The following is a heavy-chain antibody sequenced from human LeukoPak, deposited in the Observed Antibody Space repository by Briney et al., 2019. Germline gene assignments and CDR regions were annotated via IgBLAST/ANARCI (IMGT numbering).Heavy chain of an antibody. D-gene: IGHD1-14*01. Sequence: PGGSLRLSCAASGFTFSSYEMNWVRQAPGKGLEWVSYISSSGSTIYYADSVEGRFTISRDNAKNSLYLQMNSLRAEDTAVYYCARDLFNFGNLWGQGTLVTVSS. CDR2: ISSSGSTI. CDR3: ARDLFNFGNL. J-gene: IGHJ4*02. V-gene: IGHV3-48*03. CDR1: GFTFSSYE.